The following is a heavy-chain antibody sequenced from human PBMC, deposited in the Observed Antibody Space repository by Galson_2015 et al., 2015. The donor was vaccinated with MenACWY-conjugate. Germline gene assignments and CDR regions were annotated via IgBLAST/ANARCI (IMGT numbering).Heavy chain of an antibody. CDR3: AKPRCIVATIHGGMDV. D-gene: IGHD5-12*01. CDR2: ISGSGAST. CDR1: GFTFTTYA. V-gene: IGHV3-23*01. Sequence: SLRLSCAASGFTFTTYAMSWVRQAPGKGLEWVSTISGSGASTYSADSVKGRFTISRDNSKNTLYLEMNNVRAEDTAVYYCAKPRCIVATIHGGMDVWGQGTTVTVSS. J-gene: IGHJ6*02.